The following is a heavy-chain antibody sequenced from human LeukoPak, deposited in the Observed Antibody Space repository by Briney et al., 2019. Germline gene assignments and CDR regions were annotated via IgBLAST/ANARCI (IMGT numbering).Heavy chain of an antibody. CDR2: XXXXNGNT. J-gene: IGHJ5*02. CDR1: GYTFTSYA. V-gene: IGHV1-3*01. Sequence: ASVKVSCKASGYTFTSYAMHWVRQAPGQRLXXXXXXXXXNGNTKYSQKFQGRVTITRDTSASTAYMELSSLRSEDTAVYYCARWATYDILTGYYLGWFDPWGQGTLVTVSS. D-gene: IGHD3-9*01. CDR3: ARWATYDILTGYYLGWFDP.